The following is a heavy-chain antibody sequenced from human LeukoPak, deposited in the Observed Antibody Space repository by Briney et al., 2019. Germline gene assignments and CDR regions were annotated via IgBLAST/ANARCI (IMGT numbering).Heavy chain of an antibody. D-gene: IGHD5-12*01. CDR1: GFTFSDSA. CDR3: ARARRGYVRLDY. V-gene: IGHV3-73*01. CDR2: IRNKANSYAT. J-gene: IGHJ4*02. Sequence: GGSLRLSCAASGFTFSDSAVHWVRQASGKGLEWVGRIRNKANSYATGYAASVKGRFTISRDDSKNTAYLQMNSLKTEDTAVYYCARARRGYVRLDYWGQGTLVTVSS.